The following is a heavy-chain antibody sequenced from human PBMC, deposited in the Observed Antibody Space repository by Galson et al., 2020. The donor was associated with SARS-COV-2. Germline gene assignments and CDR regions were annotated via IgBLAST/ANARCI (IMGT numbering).Heavy chain of an antibody. D-gene: IGHD1-26*01. CDR2: INSDGSST. V-gene: IGHV3-74*01. J-gene: IGHJ6*02. CDR1: GFTFSSYW. CDR3: ARDFHPFIDYVMDV. Sequence: GESLKISCAASGFTFSSYWMHWVRQAPGKGLVWVSRINSDGSSTSYADSVKGRFTISRDNAKNTLYLQMNSLRAEDTAVYYCARDFHPFIDYVMDVWGQGTTVTVSS.